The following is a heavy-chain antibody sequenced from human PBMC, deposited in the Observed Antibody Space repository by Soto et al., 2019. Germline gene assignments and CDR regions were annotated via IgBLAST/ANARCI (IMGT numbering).Heavy chain of an antibody. CDR3: ARGNTTYDFWSGYYPPGAFDI. D-gene: IGHD3-3*01. V-gene: IGHV1-18*01. Sequence: ASVKVSCKASGYTFTSYGISWVRQAPGQGLEWMGWISAYNGNTNYAQKLQGRVTMTTDTSTSTAYMELRSLRSDDTAVYYCARGNTTYDFWSGYYPPGAFDIWGQGTMVTVPS. CDR1: GYTFTSYG. J-gene: IGHJ3*02. CDR2: ISAYNGNT.